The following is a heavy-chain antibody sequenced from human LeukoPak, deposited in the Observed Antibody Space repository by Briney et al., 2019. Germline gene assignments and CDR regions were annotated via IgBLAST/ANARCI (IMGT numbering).Heavy chain of an antibody. D-gene: IGHD2-15*01. CDR2: IRSKAYGGTT. CDR3: TRDCSGGSCWGDAFDI. V-gene: IGHV3-49*04. Sequence: PGGSLRLSCIASGFTFGAYAMSWVRQAPGKGLEWVGFIRSKAYGGTTEYAASVKSRFSISRDDSKSIAYLQMNSLRTEDTAVFYCTRDCSGGSCWGDAFDIWGQGTMVTVSS. J-gene: IGHJ3*02. CDR1: GFTFGAYA.